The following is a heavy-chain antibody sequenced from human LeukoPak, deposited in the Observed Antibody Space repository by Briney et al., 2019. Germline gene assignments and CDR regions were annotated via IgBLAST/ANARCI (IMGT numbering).Heavy chain of an antibody. V-gene: IGHV4-59*08. CDR3: ARLGNSGFFQH. CDR2: IYYSGST. Sequence: SETLSLTCTVSGGSISSYYWSWIRQPPGKGLEWIGYIYYSGSTNYNPSLKSRVTISLDTSKNQFSLKLNSVTAADTAVYYCARLGNSGFFQHWGQRTLVTVSS. CDR1: GGSISSYY. D-gene: IGHD4-23*01. J-gene: IGHJ1*01.